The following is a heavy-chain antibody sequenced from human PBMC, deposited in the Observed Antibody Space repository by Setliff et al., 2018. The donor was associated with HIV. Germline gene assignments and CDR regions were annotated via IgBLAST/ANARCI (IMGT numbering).Heavy chain of an antibody. V-gene: IGHV1-24*01. CDR3: ATVGPTGAYFHD. CDR1: GSSLTELS. CDR2: FDPEDGPDDGQT. J-gene: IGHJ4*02. Sequence: ASVKVSCKVSGSSLTELSIHWVRQTPGKGLQWMGGFDPEDGPDDGQTNYARKFQGRVTMTEDTSTDTAYMVLARLTSEDTAVYFCATVGPTGAYFHDWGQGTLVTVSS. D-gene: IGHD1-26*01.